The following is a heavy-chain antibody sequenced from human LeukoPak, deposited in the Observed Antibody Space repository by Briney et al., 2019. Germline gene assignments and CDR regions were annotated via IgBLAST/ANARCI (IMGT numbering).Heavy chain of an antibody. CDR1: GGSISSYY. J-gene: IGHJ4*02. V-gene: IGHV4-59*08. CDR3: ARQEGYTNFDY. Sequence: SETLSLTCTVSGGSISSYYWSWIRQPPGKGLEWIGYIYYSGSTNYNPSLKSRVTISVDTSKNQFSLKLSSVTAADTAVYYCARQEGYTNFDYWGQGTLVTVSS. D-gene: IGHD3-16*02. CDR2: IYYSGST.